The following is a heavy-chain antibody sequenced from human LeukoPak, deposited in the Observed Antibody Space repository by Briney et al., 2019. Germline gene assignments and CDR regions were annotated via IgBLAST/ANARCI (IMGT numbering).Heavy chain of an antibody. CDR2: IDTSSSTM. CDR1: AFTFSDYS. D-gene: IGHD7-27*01. J-gene: IGHJ3*01. V-gene: IGHV3-48*02. Sequence: GGSLRLPCAASAFTFSDYSMNWVRQAPGKGLEWISYIDTSSSTMYYADSVMGRFTISRDNAKESLYPQMNSLRDEDTAVYYCAREDDSWGPNNLDLWGQGTMVTVSS. CDR3: AREDDSWGPNNLDL.